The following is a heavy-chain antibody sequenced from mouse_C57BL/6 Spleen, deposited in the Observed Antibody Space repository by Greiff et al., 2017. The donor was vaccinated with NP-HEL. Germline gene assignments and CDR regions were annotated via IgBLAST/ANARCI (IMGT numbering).Heavy chain of an antibody. CDR1: GYAFSSSW. V-gene: IGHV1-82*01. J-gene: IGHJ4*01. CDR3: ARMGCPYAMGY. Sequence: QVQLQQSGPELVKPGASVKISCKASGYAFSSSWMNWVKQRPGKGLEWIGRIYPGDGDTNYNGKFKGKDTLTADKSSSTAYMQLSSLTSEDSAVYLYARMGCPYAMGYWGQGASVTVSS. CDR2: IYPGDGDT.